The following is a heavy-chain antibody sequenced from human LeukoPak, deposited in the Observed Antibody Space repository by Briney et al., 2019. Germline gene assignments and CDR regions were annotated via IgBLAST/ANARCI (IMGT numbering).Heavy chain of an antibody. CDR3: ARIRAEYYYDSSGSV. Sequence: GGSLRLSCAASGFTFSSYWMHWVRQAPGKGLVWVSRINSGGSSTSYADSVKGRFTISRDNAKNTLYLQMNSLRAEDTAVYYCARIRAEYYYDSSGSVWGQGTLVTVSS. CDR2: INSGGSST. CDR1: GFTFSSYW. J-gene: IGHJ4*02. V-gene: IGHV3-74*01. D-gene: IGHD3-22*01.